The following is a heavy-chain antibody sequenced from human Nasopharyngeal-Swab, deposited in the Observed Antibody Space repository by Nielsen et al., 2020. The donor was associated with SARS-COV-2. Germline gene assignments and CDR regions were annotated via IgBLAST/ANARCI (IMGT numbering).Heavy chain of an antibody. J-gene: IGHJ6*02. D-gene: IGHD6-13*01. CDR1: GFTFDDYA. Sequence: GESLKISCAASGFTFDDYAMHWVRQAPGKGLEWVSLISGDGGSTYYADSVKGRFTISRDNSKNSLYLQMNSLRTEDTALYYCAKEQGYSSSWYGDYYDYYGMDVWGQGTTVTVSS. CDR3: AKEQGYSSSWYGDYYDYYGMDV. V-gene: IGHV3-43*02. CDR2: ISGDGGST.